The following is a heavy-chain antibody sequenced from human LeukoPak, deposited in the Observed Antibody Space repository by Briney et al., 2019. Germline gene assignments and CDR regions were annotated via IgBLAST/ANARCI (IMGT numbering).Heavy chain of an antibody. CDR2: IYSGGST. V-gene: IGHV3-53*01. CDR1: GFTFSSNY. D-gene: IGHD2-15*01. J-gene: IGHJ5*02. Sequence: PGGSLRLSCAASGFTFSSNYMSWVRQAPGKGLEWGSVIYSGGSTYYADSVKGRFTISRDNSKNTLYLQMNSLRAEDTAVYYCASHGGRRYCSGGSCYRWFDPWGQGTLVTVSS. CDR3: ASHGGRRYCSGGSCYRWFDP.